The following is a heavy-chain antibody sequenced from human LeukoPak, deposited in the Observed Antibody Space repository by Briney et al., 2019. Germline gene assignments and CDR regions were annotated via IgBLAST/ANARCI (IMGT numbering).Heavy chain of an antibody. Sequence: GGSLRLSCAASGFTFSNYAINWVRQAPGKGLEWVSAISASGGSSYYADSVRDRFTISRDNSKNLLYLKMSSLRAEDTAVYYCAKEMALGIAVAGFFDFWGQGTLVTVSS. CDR1: GFTFSNYA. V-gene: IGHV3-23*01. CDR2: ISASGGSS. J-gene: IGHJ4*02. CDR3: AKEMALGIAVAGFFDF. D-gene: IGHD6-19*01.